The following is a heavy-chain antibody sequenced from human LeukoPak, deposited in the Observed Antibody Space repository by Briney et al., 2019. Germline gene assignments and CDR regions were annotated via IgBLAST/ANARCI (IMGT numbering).Heavy chain of an antibody. J-gene: IGHJ4*02. V-gene: IGHV1-2*02. CDR3: ARDSTYYYDSSGYYYYRY. CDR2: INPNSGGT. Sequence: ASVKVSCKASGYTFTGYYMHWVRQAPGQGLEWMGWINPNSGGTNYAQKFQGRVTMTRDTSISTAYMELSRLRSDDTAAYYCARDSTYYYDSSGYYYYRYWGQGTLVTVSS. D-gene: IGHD3-22*01. CDR1: GYTFTGYY.